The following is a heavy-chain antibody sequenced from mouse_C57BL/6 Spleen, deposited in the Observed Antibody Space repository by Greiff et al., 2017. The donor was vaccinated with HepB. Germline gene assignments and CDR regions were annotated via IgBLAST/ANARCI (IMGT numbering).Heavy chain of an antibody. CDR2: INPNNGGT. CDR3: ARGRGLNYFDY. CDR1: GYTFTDYN. J-gene: IGHJ2*01. D-gene: IGHD2-4*01. V-gene: IGHV1-22*01. Sequence: EVQLQQSGPELVKPGASVQMSCKASGYTFTDYNMHWVKQSHGKSLEWIGYINPNNGGTSYNQKFQGKATLTVNKSSSTAYMELRSLTSEDSAVSYCARGRGLNYFDYWGQGTTLTVSS.